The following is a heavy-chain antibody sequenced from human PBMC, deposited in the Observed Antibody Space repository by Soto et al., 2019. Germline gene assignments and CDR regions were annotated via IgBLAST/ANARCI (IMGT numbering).Heavy chain of an antibody. CDR2: IIPIFGTA. J-gene: IGHJ6*02. Sequence: SVKVSCKASGGTFSSYAIRWVRQAPGQGLEWMGGIIPIFGTANYAQKFQGRVTITADESTSTAYMELSSLRSEDTAVYYCAKATVVGYYYYGMDVWGQGTTVTVSS. CDR3: AKATVVGYYYYGMDV. V-gene: IGHV1-69*01. CDR1: GGTFSSYA. D-gene: IGHD4-17*01.